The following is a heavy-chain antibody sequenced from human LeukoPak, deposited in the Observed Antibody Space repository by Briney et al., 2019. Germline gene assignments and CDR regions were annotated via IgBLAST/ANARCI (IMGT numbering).Heavy chain of an antibody. Sequence: SETLSLTCAVYGGSFSGYYWSWIRQPPGNGLEWIGEINHSGSTNYNPSLKSRVTISVDTSKNQFSLKLSSVTAADTAVYYCARGLNAIAAAGTEISFDYWGQGTLVTVSS. CDR2: INHSGST. CDR3: ARGLNAIAAAGTEISFDY. D-gene: IGHD6-13*01. V-gene: IGHV4-34*01. J-gene: IGHJ4*02. CDR1: GGSFSGYY.